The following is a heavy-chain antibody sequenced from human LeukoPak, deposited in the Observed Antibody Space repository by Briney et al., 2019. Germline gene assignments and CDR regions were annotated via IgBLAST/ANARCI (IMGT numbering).Heavy chain of an antibody. Sequence: GGSLRLSCAVSGFTFNTYGIHWVRQTPGKGLEWVALISYDGSNKCYADSVKGRFSISRDSSKNILYLQMNSLRAEDTAVYYCAKDRCSNGVGCYYYYMDVWGKGTTVTISS. J-gene: IGHJ6*03. V-gene: IGHV3-30*18. CDR2: ISYDGSNK. D-gene: IGHD2-8*01. CDR3: AKDRCSNGVGCYYYYMDV. CDR1: GFTFNTYG.